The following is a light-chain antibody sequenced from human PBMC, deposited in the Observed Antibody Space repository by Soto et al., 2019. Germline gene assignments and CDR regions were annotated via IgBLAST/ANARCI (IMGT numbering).Light chain of an antibody. V-gene: IGLV2-8*01. CDR2: EVT. J-gene: IGLJ3*02. CDR3: SSHGGINNVV. CDR1: SSDVGGYNY. Sequence: QSALTQPPSASGSPGQSVTISCTGTSSDVGGYNYVSWYQQHSGKAPKLMIYEVTERPSGVPDRFSGSKSGNTASLTVSGLQAEDEADYYCSSHGGINNVVFGGATKLTVL.